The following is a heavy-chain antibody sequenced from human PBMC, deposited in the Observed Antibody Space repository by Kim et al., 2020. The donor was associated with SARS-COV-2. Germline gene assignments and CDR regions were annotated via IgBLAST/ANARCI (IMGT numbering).Heavy chain of an antibody. CDR2: IYYSGST. CDR3: ARALGVAHYYGMDV. V-gene: IGHV4-59*13. D-gene: IGHD3-3*01. CDR1: GGSISSYY. J-gene: IGHJ6*02. Sequence: SETLSLTCTVSGGSISSYYWSWIRQPPGKGLEWIGYIYYSGSTNYNPSLKSRVTISVDTSKNQFSLKLSSVTAADTAVYYCARALGVAHYYGMDVWGQGTTVTVSS.